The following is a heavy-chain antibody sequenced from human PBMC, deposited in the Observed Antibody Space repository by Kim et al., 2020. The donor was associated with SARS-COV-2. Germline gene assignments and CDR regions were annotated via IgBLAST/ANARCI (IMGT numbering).Heavy chain of an antibody. CDR2: IYYSGST. D-gene: IGHD7-27*01. CDR1: GGSISSYY. Sequence: SETLSLTCTVSGGSISSYYWSWIRQPPGKGLEWIGYIYYSGSTNYNPSLKSRVTISVDTSKNQFSLKLSSVTAADTAVYYCARAIPVGTWFDPWGQGTLVTGSS. J-gene: IGHJ5*02. V-gene: IGHV4-59*01. CDR3: ARAIPVGTWFDP.